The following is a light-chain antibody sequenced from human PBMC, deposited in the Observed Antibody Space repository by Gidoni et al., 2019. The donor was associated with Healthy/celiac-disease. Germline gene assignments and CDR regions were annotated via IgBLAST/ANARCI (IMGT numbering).Light chain of an antibody. V-gene: IGKV1-39*01. J-gene: IGKJ2*01. Sequence: DIQMTQSPSSLSASVGDIVTITCRASQRISPYLNWYQQRPGKAPKVLIYAAPTLQSGVPSRFSGSGSGTDFTFTISSLQPEEFATYYCQQSFIPPYTFGRXTRLEIK. CDR2: AAP. CDR3: QQSFIPPYT. CDR1: QRISPY.